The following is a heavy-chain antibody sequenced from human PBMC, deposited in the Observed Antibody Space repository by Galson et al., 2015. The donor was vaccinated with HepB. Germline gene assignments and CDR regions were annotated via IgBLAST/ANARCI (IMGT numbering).Heavy chain of an antibody. CDR2: IFPNSGGT. Sequence: SVKVSCKASKYTFSDYYIHWVRQAPGQGLEWMGWIFPNSGGTTYAQVFQGRVTLTSDTSINTAYMYLSSLTSDDTAVYYCARGRAKWELIREFLELWGPGTLGTVSS. J-gene: IGHJ1*01. CDR1: KYTFSDYY. CDR3: ARGRAKWELIREFLEL. D-gene: IGHD1-26*01. V-gene: IGHV1-2*02.